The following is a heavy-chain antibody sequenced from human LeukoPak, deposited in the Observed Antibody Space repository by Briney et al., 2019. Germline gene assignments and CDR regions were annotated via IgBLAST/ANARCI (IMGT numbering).Heavy chain of an antibody. CDR1: GFTFSSYA. Sequence: GGSLRLSCAASGFTFSSYAMSWVRQAPGKELEWVSAISGSGGSTYYADSVKGRFTISRDNSKNTLYLQMNSLRAEDTAVYYCAVGGVAAGTNWFDPWGQGTLVTVSS. CDR2: ISGSGGST. V-gene: IGHV3-23*01. CDR3: AVGGVAAGTNWFDP. D-gene: IGHD6-13*01. J-gene: IGHJ5*02.